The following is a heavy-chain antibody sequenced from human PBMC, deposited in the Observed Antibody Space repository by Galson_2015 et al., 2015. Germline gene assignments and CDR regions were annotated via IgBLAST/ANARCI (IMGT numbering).Heavy chain of an antibody. V-gene: IGHV5-51*01. Sequence: QSGAEVKKPGESLTISFRGSGYSFPNYWVGCARAIPGNGLECMGHIYPGDYDTKYSPAFQGQVTISADKSISTAYLQWSSLKASDTAMYYCARPMVRGVEQKFDYWGQGTLVTVSS. CDR1: GYSFPNYW. J-gene: IGHJ4*02. CDR2: IYPGDYDT. D-gene: IGHD3-10*01. CDR3: ARPMVRGVEQKFDY.